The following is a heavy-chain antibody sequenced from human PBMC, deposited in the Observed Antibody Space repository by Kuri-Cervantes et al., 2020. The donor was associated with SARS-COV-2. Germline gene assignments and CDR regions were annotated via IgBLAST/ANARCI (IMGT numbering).Heavy chain of an antibody. CDR1: GFTFSSYV. Sequence: GESLKISCAASGFTFSSYVMHWVRQAPGKGLEWVAFIRYDGSNKYYADSVKSRFTISRDNSKNTLYLQMNSLRAEDTAVYYCAKDRTKQRLGWFDPWGQGTLVTVSS. CDR3: AKDRTKQRLGWFDP. J-gene: IGHJ5*02. V-gene: IGHV3-30*02. D-gene: IGHD1-1*01. CDR2: IRYDGSNK.